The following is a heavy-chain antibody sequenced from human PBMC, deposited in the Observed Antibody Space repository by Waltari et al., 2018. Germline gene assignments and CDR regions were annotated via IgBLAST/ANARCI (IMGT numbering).Heavy chain of an antibody. Sequence: EVQMLESGGGLVQPGGSLRPSCAASGFTFSSYAMSWVRQATGKGLGWVSAINGRGGSTYYADSVKGRFTISRDNSKNTLYLQMNSLRAEDTAVYYCAKAEQQLVLLECFQHWGQGTLVTVSS. J-gene: IGHJ1*01. CDR3: AKAEQQLVLLECFQH. CDR1: GFTFSSYA. V-gene: IGHV3-23*01. CDR2: INGRGGST. D-gene: IGHD6-13*01.